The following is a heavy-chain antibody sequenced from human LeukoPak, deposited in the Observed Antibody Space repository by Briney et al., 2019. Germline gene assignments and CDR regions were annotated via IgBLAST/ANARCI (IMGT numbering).Heavy chain of an antibody. D-gene: IGHD1-7*01. CDR1: GYTFTSCD. CDR2: MNPNCGNR. Sequence: GASVKVSFKAAGYTFTSCDINGLRQANAQGMEWMGWMNPNCGNRSYAHKFHGRVTITSNAPISTTCMELSSLRSEDTAVYYCARLELRGDAFDIWGEGTMVTVSS. V-gene: IGHV1-8*01. CDR3: ARLELRGDAFDI. J-gene: IGHJ3*02.